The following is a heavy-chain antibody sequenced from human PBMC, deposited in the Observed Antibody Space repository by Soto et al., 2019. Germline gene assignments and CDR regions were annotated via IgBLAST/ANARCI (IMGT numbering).Heavy chain of an antibody. CDR3: ARVYSSSWTDY. D-gene: IGHD6-13*01. CDR2: ISYDGSNK. Sequence: VQLVESGGGVVQPGRSLRLSCAASRFTFSSYAMHWVRQAPGKGLEWVAVISYDGSNKYYADSVKGRFTISRDNSKNTLFLQMNSLRAEDTAVYYCARVYSSSWTDYWGQGTLVTVSS. CDR1: RFTFSSYA. J-gene: IGHJ4*02. V-gene: IGHV3-30-3*01.